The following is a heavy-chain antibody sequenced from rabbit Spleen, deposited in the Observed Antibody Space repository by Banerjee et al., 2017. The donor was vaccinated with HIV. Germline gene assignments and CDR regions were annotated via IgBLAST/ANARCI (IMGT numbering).Heavy chain of an antibody. Sequence: QSLEESGGGLVQPGGSLTLSCKASGFDFSSSDYICWVRQAPGKGLDLIACINTDSGTTSYTTWVNGRFTISSHNAQNTLYLQLNSLTAADTATYLCARDLAGAIGWNFYLWGPGTLVTVS. CDR3: ARDLAGAIGWNFYL. J-gene: IGHJ4*01. CDR1: GFDFSSSDY. D-gene: IGHD4-1*01. V-gene: IGHV1S43*01. CDR2: INTDSGTT.